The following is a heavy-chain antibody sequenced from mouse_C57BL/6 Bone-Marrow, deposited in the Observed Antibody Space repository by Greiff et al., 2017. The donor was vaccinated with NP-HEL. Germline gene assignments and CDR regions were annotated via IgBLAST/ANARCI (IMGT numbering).Heavy chain of an antibody. CDR1: GYTFTDHT. CDR3: GGDGSSFHYYAMDY. J-gene: IGHJ4*01. CDR2: IYPRDGST. V-gene: IGHV1-78*01. Sequence: VQLQESDAELVKPGASVKISYKVSGYTFTDHTIHWMKQRPEQGLEWIGYIYPRDGSTKYNEKFKGKATLTADKSSSTAYMQLNSLTSEDSAVYFCGGDGSSFHYYAMDYWGQGTSVTVSS. D-gene: IGHD1-1*01.